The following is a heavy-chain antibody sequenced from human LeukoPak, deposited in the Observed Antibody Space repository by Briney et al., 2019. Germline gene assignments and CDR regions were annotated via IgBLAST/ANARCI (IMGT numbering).Heavy chain of an antibody. CDR2: ISGRGDNT. CDR1: GVTFSSYA. V-gene: IGHV3-23*01. D-gene: IGHD4-17*01. Sequence: GGSLRLSCAASGVTFSSYAMNWVRQAPGKGLEWVSAISGRGDNTYYTDSVRGRFTTSRDNSKNTLYLQMNSLRAEDTAVYYCAKCLLLRSDDYAPFDYWGQGILVTVSS. J-gene: IGHJ4*02. CDR3: AKCLLLRSDDYAPFDY.